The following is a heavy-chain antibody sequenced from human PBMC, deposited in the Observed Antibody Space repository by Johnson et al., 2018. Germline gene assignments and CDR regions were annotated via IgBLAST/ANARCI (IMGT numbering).Heavy chain of an antibody. J-gene: IGHJ3*02. CDR3: ARDSCAYSSSCQKVAFDI. V-gene: IGHV3-30-3*01. Sequence: QVQLVESGGGVVQPGRSLRLSCAASGFTFSSYAMHWVRQAPGKGLEWVAVISYDGSNKYYADSVKGRFTISRENSKNTLYLQMNSMRAGDTAVYYCARDSCAYSSSCQKVAFDIWGQGTMVTVSS. D-gene: IGHD6-13*01. CDR1: GFTFSSYA. CDR2: ISYDGSNK.